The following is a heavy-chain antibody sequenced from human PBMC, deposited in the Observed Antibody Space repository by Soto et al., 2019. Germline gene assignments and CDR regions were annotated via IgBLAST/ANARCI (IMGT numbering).Heavy chain of an antibody. J-gene: IGHJ4*02. V-gene: IGHV3-73*01. CDR1: GFTFSGSA. CDR2: IRTKANSYAT. D-gene: IGHD4-17*01. CDR3: TRFPRGTPVTHLDY. Sequence: GGSLRLSCATSGFTFSGSAMHWVRQASGKGLEWVGRIRTKANSYATAYAASVKGRFTISRDDSRDTTYLQMNSLKTEDTAVYYCTRFPRGTPVTHLDYWGQGTLVTVSS.